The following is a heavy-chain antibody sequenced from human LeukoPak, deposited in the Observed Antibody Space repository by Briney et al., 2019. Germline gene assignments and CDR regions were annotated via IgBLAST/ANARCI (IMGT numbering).Heavy chain of an antibody. CDR1: GGSISSSSYY. CDR3: ARRKLQIRPAAMGWGAFDI. V-gene: IGHV4-39*07. Sequence: PSETLSLTCTVSGGSISSSSYYWSWIRQPPGKGLEWIGEINHSGSTNYNPSLKSRVAISVDTSKNQFSLKLSSVTAADTAVYYCARRKLQIRPAAMGWGAFDIWGQGTMVTVSS. D-gene: IGHD2-2*01. CDR2: INHSGST. J-gene: IGHJ3*02.